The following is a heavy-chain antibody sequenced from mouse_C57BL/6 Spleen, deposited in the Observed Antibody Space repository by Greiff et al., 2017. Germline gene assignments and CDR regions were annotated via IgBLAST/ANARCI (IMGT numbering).Heavy chain of an antibody. CDR1: GFTFSSYA. V-gene: IGHV5-9-1*02. Sequence: EVMLVESGEGLVKPGGSLKLSCAASGFTFSSYAMSWVRQTPEKRLEWVAYISSGGDYIYYADTVKGRFTISRDNARNTLYLQMSSLKSEDTAMYYCTRSSYYYGSSYEGFDYWGQGTTLTVSS. CDR3: TRSSYYYGSSYEGFDY. J-gene: IGHJ2*01. CDR2: ISSGGDYI. D-gene: IGHD1-1*01.